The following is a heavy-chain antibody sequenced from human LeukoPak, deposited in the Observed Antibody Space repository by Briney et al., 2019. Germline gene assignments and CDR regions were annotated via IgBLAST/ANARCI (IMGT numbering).Heavy chain of an antibody. CDR1: RYTFTGYY. V-gene: IGHV1-2*06. CDR2: SNPNSGGT. D-gene: IGHD3-9*01. Sequence: ASVKVSCKASRYTFTGYYMHWVRQAPGQGLEWMGRSNPNSGGTNYAQKFQGRVTMTRDTSISTAYMELSRLRSDDTAVYYCSNSDILTGYYPDVWGKGTTVTVSS. CDR3: SNSDILTGYYPDV. J-gene: IGHJ6*04.